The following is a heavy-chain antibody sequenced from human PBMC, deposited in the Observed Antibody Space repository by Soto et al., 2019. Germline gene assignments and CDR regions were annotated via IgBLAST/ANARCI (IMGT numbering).Heavy chain of an antibody. V-gene: IGHV4-30-2*02. CDR3: ARDFAYFDS. D-gene: IGHD3-3*01. Sequence: TSETLSLTCAVSGGSISSGGYSWSWIRQPPGKGLEWIGYIYHSGSTYYNPSLKSRVTISVDRSKNQFSLNLDSVTAADTAVYFCARDFAYFDSWGQGTLVTVSS. CDR1: GGSISSGGYS. CDR2: IYHSGST. J-gene: IGHJ4*02.